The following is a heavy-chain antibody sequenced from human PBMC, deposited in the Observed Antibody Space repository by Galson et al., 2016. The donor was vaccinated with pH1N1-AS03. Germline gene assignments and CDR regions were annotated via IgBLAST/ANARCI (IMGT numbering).Heavy chain of an antibody. V-gene: IGHV3-30*03. CDR1: GFTFRSHG. J-gene: IGHJ4*02. CDR3: ARDYIDKFCTDY. D-gene: IGHD3-3*01. CDR2: MSDDGRRK. Sequence: SLRLSCAVSGFTFRSHGMHWVRQAPGKGLEWISYMSDDGRRKYYADSVKGRCTVSRDNSRNTVHLQMDSLENEDTAVYYCARDYIDKFCTDYWGQGALVTVSS.